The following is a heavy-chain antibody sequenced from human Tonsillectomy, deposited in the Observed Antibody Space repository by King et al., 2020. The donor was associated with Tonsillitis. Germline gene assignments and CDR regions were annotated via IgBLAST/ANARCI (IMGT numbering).Heavy chain of an antibody. D-gene: IGHD3-3*01. CDR1: GGSFSTYY. Sequence: VQLQQWGAGLLKPSETLSLTCAVYGGSFSTYYWSWIRQPPGKGLEWIGEINHSGSTNYNPSLKSRVTISVDTSQNQFSLKVGSVTAADTALYYCARGSLTIFGVAPHYWGQGTLVTVSS. CDR2: INHSGST. V-gene: IGHV4-34*01. J-gene: IGHJ4*02. CDR3: ARGSLTIFGVAPHY.